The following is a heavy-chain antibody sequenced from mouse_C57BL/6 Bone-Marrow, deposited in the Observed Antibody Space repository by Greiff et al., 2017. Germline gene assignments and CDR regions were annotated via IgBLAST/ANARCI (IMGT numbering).Heavy chain of an antibody. CDR3: ARSRDYDVCYAMDY. Sequence: VQLQQSGPELAKPGASVKISCKASGYTFTDYDMNWVKQSHGQSLEWIGDINPNNGGTSYNQKFKGKATLTVDKSSSTAYMELRSLTSEDSAVYYCARSRDYDVCYAMDYWGQGTSGTVSA. CDR1: GYTFTDYD. CDR2: INPNNGGT. D-gene: IGHD2-4*01. V-gene: IGHV1-26*01. J-gene: IGHJ4*01.